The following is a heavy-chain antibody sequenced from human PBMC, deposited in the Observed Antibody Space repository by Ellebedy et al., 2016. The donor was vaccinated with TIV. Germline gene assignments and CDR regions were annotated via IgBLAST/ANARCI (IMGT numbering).Heavy chain of an antibody. Sequence: ASVKVSCKASGYTFTGYYMHWVRQAPGQGLEWMGWINPNSGGTNYAQKFQGRVTMTRDTSVSTAYMELSRLTSDDTAVYYCARADYGDYYSDYWGQGTTVTVSS. D-gene: IGHD4-17*01. CDR3: ARADYGDYYSDY. CDR1: GYTFTGYY. CDR2: INPNSGGT. V-gene: IGHV1-2*02. J-gene: IGHJ4*03.